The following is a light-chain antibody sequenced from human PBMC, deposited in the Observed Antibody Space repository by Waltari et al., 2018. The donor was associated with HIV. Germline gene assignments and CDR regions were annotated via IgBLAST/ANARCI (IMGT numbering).Light chain of an antibody. J-gene: IGLJ2*01. CDR1: SGSSTYT. CDR2: VGTGGIGG. Sequence: QPVLTPPPSASASLAAAVPLTCTLSSGSSTYTVDWYPPRTGKGPRFVRRVGTGGIGGSKGDGIPDRFSVLGSGLNRYRTINNIQEEDESDYYCGADHGSGSNWVFGGGTKLTVL. CDR3: GADHGSGSNWV. V-gene: IGLV9-49*01.